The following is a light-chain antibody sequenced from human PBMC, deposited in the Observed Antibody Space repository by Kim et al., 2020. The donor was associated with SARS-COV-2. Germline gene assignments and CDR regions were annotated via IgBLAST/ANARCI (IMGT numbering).Light chain of an antibody. J-gene: IGKJ1*01. CDR1: QCFSGD. Sequence: EIVLTQSPATLSVSPGERATLSCRASQCFSGDLAWYQQKPGQAPRLLIYGASTRATGVPDRFSGSGSGTEFTITISSLQSEDFAVYYCQNYNDWPPWTFGQGTKVDIK. CDR2: GAS. V-gene: IGKV3-15*01. CDR3: QNYNDWPPWT.